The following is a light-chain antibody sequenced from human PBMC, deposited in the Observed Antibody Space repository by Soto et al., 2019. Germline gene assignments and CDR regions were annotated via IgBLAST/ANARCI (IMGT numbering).Light chain of an antibody. J-gene: IGLJ1*01. CDR3: CSYAGTSTSLYV. CDR2: EVS. Sequence: QSALTQPASVSGSPGQSITVSCTGTSRDVGRYDLVSWYQQYPGKAPKLMIYEVSKRPSGVSNRFSGSKSGNTASLTVSGLQAEDAADYYCCSYAGTSTSLYVFGTGTKLTVL. CDR1: SRDVGRYDL. V-gene: IGLV2-23*02.